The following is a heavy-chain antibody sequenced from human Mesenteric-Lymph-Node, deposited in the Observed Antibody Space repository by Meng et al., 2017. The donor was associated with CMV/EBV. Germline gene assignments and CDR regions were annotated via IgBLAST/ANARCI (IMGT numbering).Heavy chain of an antibody. Sequence: GGSLRLSCAASGFTFSNFWMNWVRQAPGKGLEWVADIKQDGSETHYVDSVKGRFTISRDNAKNSLYLQMNSLRADDTAVYYCAREANGDYHFAYWGQGALVTVSS. CDR3: AREANGDYHFAY. CDR2: IKQDGSET. CDR1: GFTFSNFW. J-gene: IGHJ4*02. V-gene: IGHV3-7*01. D-gene: IGHD4-17*01.